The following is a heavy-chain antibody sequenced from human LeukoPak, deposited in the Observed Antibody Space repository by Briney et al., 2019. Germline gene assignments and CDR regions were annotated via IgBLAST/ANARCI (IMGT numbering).Heavy chain of an antibody. D-gene: IGHD1-26*01. CDR3: ARGASGSYSNWFDP. Sequence: ASVKVSCKASGGTFSSYAISWVRQAPGQGLEWMGGIIPIFGTANYAQKLQGRVTMTTDTSTSTAYMELRSLRSDDTAVYYCARGASGSYSNWFDPWGQGTLVTVSS. CDR2: IIPIFGTA. V-gene: IGHV1-69*05. CDR1: GGTFSSYA. J-gene: IGHJ5*02.